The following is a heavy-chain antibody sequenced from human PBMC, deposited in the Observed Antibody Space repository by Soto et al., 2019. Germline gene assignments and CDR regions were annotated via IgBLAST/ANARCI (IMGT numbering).Heavy chain of an antibody. D-gene: IGHD3-22*01. Sequence: QVQLVQSGAEVKKPGSSVKVSCKASGGTFSSYAISWVRQAPGQGLEWMGGIIPIFGTANYAQKFQGRVTITADESTSTAYMELSSLRSEDTAVYYCARNYYYDSSGYYHTTSWFDPWGQGTLVPVSS. J-gene: IGHJ5*02. CDR3: ARNYYYDSSGYYHTTSWFDP. V-gene: IGHV1-69*01. CDR1: GGTFSSYA. CDR2: IIPIFGTA.